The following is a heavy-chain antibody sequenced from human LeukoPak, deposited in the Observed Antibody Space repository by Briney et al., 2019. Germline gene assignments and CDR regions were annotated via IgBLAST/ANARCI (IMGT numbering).Heavy chain of an antibody. D-gene: IGHD6-19*01. CDR1: GFTFDDYA. V-gene: IGHV3-9*01. Sequence: SLRLSCAASGFTFDDYAMHWVRQAPGKGLEWVSGISWNSGSIGYADSVKGRFTISRDNAKNSLYLQMNSLRAEDTAVYYCAKEGEQWLVSPFDYWGQGTLVTVSS. CDR2: ISWNSGSI. J-gene: IGHJ4*02. CDR3: AKEGEQWLVSPFDY.